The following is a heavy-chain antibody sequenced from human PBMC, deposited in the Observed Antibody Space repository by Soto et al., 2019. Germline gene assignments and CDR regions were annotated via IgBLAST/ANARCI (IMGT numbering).Heavy chain of an antibody. V-gene: IGHV4-61*03. CDR2: IYYSGST. J-gene: IGHJ4*02. CDR1: AVPPRPGANL. Sequence: LRLPSTVSAVPPRPGANLLFRLLQQKGKGLEWIGYIYYSGSTNYNPSLKSRVTISVDTSKNALYLQMNSLRTDDTAFYYCVKGVHSGSVDHWGQGTLVSVSS. CDR3: VKGVHSGSVDH. D-gene: IGHD6-19*01.